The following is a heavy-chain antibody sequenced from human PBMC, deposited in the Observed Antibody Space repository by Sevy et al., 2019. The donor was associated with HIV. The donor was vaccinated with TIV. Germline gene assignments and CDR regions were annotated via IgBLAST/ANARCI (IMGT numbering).Heavy chain of an antibody. CDR3: ARDPMGYSYGFDY. CDR2: IWYDGSNK. Sequence: GGSLRLSCAASGFTFSSYGMHWVRQAPGKGLEWVAVIWYDGSNKYYAHSVKGRFTISRDNSKNTRYLQMNRLRAEDTAVYYCARDPMGYSYGFDYWGQGTLVTVSS. CDR1: GFTFSSYG. J-gene: IGHJ4*02. D-gene: IGHD5-18*01. V-gene: IGHV3-33*01.